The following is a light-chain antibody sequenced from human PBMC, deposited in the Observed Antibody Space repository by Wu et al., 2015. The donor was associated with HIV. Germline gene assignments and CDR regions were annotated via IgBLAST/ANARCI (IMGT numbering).Light chain of an antibody. CDR2: GAS. V-gene: IGKV3-20*01. CDR3: QQCDRSSYT. Sequence: EVVLTQSPGTLSLSPGDSATLSCRASEGVRASYFAWYQQKPGQAPRLLIYGASTRAAGIPDRFSGSASGADFTLTINRLEPEDFAVYYCQQCDRSSYTFGQGTKVEI. CDR1: EGVRASY. J-gene: IGKJ2*01.